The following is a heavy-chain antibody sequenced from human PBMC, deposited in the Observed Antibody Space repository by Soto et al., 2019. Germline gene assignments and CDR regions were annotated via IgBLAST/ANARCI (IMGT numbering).Heavy chain of an antibody. CDR1: GFTFSSYA. CDR2: ISYDGSNK. D-gene: IGHD5-12*01. CDR3: ARDDSGYDYGRWFDP. J-gene: IGHJ5*02. Sequence: GGSLRLSCAASGFTFSSYAMHWVRQAPGKGLEWVAVISYDGSNKYYADSVKGRFTISRDNSKNTLYLQMNSLRAEDTAVYYCARDDSGYDYGRWFDPWGQGTLVTVSS. V-gene: IGHV3-30-3*01.